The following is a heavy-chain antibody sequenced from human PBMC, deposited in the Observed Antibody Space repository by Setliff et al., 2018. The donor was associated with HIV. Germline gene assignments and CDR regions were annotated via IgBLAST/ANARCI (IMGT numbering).Heavy chain of an antibody. V-gene: IGHV4-61*01. CDR2: ISYSGNT. Sequence: PSETLSLTCNVSGGSISSGSYYWSWMRQPPGKGLEWIAYISYSGNTNYHPALRSRLTITRDTSKNQVSLTLRSVTAEDTAIYFCARDAELPGPPVHDAFDLWGPGTMVTVSS. CDR1: GGSISSGSYY. D-gene: IGHD1-1*01. J-gene: IGHJ3*01. CDR3: ARDAELPGPPVHDAFDL.